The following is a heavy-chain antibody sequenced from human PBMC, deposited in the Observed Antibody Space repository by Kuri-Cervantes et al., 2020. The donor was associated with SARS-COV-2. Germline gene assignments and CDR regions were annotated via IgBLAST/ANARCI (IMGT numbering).Heavy chain of an antibody. CDR1: GFTYSSYA. CDR2: ISYHGRNK. J-gene: IGHJ3*02. V-gene: IGHV3-30-3*01. Sequence: GESLKTSCAASGFTYSSYAMLWVRQAPGKGREWVAVISYHGRNKYHAEPVKGRFTISRDNAKNSLYLQMNSLIAEDTAVYYWARVGSTMVRGVIMRGADAFYIWGQGTMVTVSS. D-gene: IGHD3-10*01. CDR3: ARVGSTMVRGVIMRGADAFYI.